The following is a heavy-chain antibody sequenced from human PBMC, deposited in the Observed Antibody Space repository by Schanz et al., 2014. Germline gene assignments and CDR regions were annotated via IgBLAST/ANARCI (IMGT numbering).Heavy chain of an antibody. CDR1: GYTFTSYD. J-gene: IGHJ4*02. CDR2: MNPNSGNP. D-gene: IGHD6-13*01. Sequence: QVQLIQSGAEVKKPGASVKVSCTASGYTFTSYDINWVRQAPGQGLEWLGWMNPNSGNPGFAQKFRGRVTMTRNTSMSTAYIELHILTSEDTAVYYCARDGVDAAAGGNYWGQGTLXTVSS. CDR3: ARDGVDAAAGGNY. V-gene: IGHV1-8*01.